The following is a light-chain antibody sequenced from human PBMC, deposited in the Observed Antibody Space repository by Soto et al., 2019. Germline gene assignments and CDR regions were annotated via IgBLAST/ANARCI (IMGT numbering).Light chain of an antibody. J-gene: IGLJ1*01. Sequence: QPALTQPASVSGSPGQSITISCTGTSSDVGNYNLVSWYQQHPGKAPKLMIYEGSKRPSGVSNRFSGAKSGNTASLTISGLQAEDESDYYCCSYAGSSTYVFGTGTKVTVL. V-gene: IGLV2-23*01. CDR3: CSYAGSSTYV. CDR2: EGS. CDR1: SSDVGNYNL.